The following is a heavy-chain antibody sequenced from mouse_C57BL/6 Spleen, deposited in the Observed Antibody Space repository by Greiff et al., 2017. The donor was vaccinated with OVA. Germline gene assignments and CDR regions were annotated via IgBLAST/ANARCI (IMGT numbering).Heavy chain of an antibody. V-gene: IGHV1-64*01. CDR3: ARSDYYGSSYVTAWFAY. D-gene: IGHD1-1*01. J-gene: IGHJ3*01. Sequence: QVQLKQSGAELVKPGASVKLSCKASGYTFTSYWMHWVKQRPGQGLEWIGMIHPNSGSTNYNEKFKSKATLTVDKSSSTAYMQLSSLTSEDSAVYYCARSDYYGSSYVTAWFAYWGQGTLVTVSA. CDR2: IHPNSGST. CDR1: GYTFTSYW.